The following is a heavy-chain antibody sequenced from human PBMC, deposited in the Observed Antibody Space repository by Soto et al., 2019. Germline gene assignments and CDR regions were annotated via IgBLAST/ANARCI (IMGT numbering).Heavy chain of an antibody. Sequence: GGSLRLSCAASGFTFSSYSMNWVRQAPGKGLEWVSYISSSSSTIYYADSVKGRFTIPRDNAKNSLYLQMNSLRDEDTAVYYCARETWELLPWYFDYWGQGTLVTVSS. CDR1: GFTFSSYS. V-gene: IGHV3-48*02. D-gene: IGHD1-26*01. CDR2: ISSSSSTI. J-gene: IGHJ4*02. CDR3: ARETWELLPWYFDY.